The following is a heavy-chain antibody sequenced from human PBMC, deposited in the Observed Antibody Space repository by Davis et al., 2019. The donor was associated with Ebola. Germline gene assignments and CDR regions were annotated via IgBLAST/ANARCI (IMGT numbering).Heavy chain of an antibody. CDR1: GYSFTGHW. Sequence: GESLKISCKGSGYSFTGHWIGWVRQMPGKGLEWMGIIYPGDSDTKYSPSFQGQVTISVDKSISTAYLQWSSLKASDTAMYYCARLYDILTGHDYWGQGTLVTVSS. CDR2: IYPGDSDT. D-gene: IGHD3-9*01. CDR3: ARLYDILTGHDY. V-gene: IGHV5-51*01. J-gene: IGHJ4*02.